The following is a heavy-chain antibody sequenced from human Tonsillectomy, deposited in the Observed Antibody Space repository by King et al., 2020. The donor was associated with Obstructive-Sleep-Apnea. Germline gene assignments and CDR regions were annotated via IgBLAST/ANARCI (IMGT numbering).Heavy chain of an antibody. V-gene: IGHV1-69*12. CDR1: GGTFSSYA. Sequence: QLVQSGAEVKKPGSSVKVSCKASGGTFSSYAISWVRQAPGQGLEWMGGIIPIFGTANYAQKFQGRVTITADESTCTAYMALSSLRSEDTAVSYCASRLLPVMYYYSYGMDVWGQGTTVTVSS. J-gene: IGHJ6*02. D-gene: IGHD2-15*01. CDR2: IIPIFGTA. CDR3: ASRLLPVMYYYSYGMDV.